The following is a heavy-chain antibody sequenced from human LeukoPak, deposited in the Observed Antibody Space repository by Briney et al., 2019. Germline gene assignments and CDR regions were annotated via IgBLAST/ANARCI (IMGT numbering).Heavy chain of an antibody. D-gene: IGHD5-24*01. Sequence: GGSLRLSCAASGFTFSSYWMDWVRQAPGKGLEWVANIKEDGGAKNYVDSVKGRFTISRDNAKDSVYLQMNSLRVEDTAMYFCAKDIQLSTWGLGTMVTVSS. J-gene: IGHJ3*01. CDR1: GFTFSSYW. V-gene: IGHV3-7*04. CDR3: AKDIQLST. CDR2: IKEDGGAK.